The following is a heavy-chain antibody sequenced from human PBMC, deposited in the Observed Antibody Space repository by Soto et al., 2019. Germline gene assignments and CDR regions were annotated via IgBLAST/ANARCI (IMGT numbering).Heavy chain of an antibody. CDR2: IFNSGSA. V-gene: IGHV4-31*02. D-gene: IGHD5-12*01. CDR1: DVVTFSGSYY. J-gene: IGHJ4*02. CDR3: ARGYSGYDYNFDY. Sequence: PSETLSPPLSLSDVVTFSGSYYWSWIRQRPGKGLECLGYIFNSGSAYYNPSLRSRVTISIDTSKDEFSLTLSSVTAADTAVYFCARGYSGYDYNFDYWGQGISVTVSS.